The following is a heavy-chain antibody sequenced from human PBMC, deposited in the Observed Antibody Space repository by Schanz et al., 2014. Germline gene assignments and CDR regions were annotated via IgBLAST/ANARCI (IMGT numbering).Heavy chain of an antibody. CDR1: GFPFSSYA. D-gene: IGHD3-10*01. J-gene: IGHJ6*02. V-gene: IGHV3-23*04. CDR2: ISGSGGST. Sequence: EVQLVESGGGLVQPGGSLRFSCAASGFPFSSYAMSWVRQAPGKGLEWVSAISGSGGSTYYADSVKGRLTISRDNSKNTLYLQMNSLRAEDTAVYYCRLWFGELYYGMDVWGQGTTVTVSS. CDR3: RLWFGELYYGMDV.